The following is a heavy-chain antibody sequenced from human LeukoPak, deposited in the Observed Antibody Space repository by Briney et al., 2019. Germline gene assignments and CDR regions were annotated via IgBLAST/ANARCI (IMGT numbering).Heavy chain of an antibody. CDR3: RCITMVRGVINDY. J-gene: IGHJ4*02. Sequence: GGSLRLSCAASGFTFSNAWMSWVRQAPGKGLEWVGRIKSKTDGGTTDYAAPVKGRFTISRDDSKNTLYLQMNSLKTEDTAVYYCRCITMVRGVINDYWGQGTLVTVSS. CDR1: GFTFSNAW. CDR2: IKSKTDGGTT. D-gene: IGHD3-10*01. V-gene: IGHV3-15*01.